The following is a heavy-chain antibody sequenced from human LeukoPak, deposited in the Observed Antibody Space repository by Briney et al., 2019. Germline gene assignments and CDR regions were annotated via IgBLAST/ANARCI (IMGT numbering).Heavy chain of an antibody. CDR1: GYSFTSYW. CDR3: ARQNIYCSGGSCYSVDYSDY. J-gene: IGHJ4*02. Sequence: GESLKISCKGSGYSFTSYWIGWVRQMPGKGLEWMGIIYPGDSDTRYSPSFQGQVTISADKSISTAYLQWSSLKASDTAMYYCARQNIYCSGGSCYSVDYSDYWGQGTLVTVSS. D-gene: IGHD2-15*01. CDR2: IYPGDSDT. V-gene: IGHV5-51*01.